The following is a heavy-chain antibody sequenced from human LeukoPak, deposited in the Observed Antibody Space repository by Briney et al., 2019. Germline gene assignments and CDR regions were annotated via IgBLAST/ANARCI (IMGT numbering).Heavy chain of an antibody. D-gene: IGHD3-9*01. J-gene: IGHJ5*02. CDR2: ISSSSSYI. Sequence: GGSLRLSSAASGFTFSSYIMNWLRPAPGKGLEWVSSISSSSSYIYYADSVKGPFTISRDNAKNSLYLQMNSLRAEDTAVYYSARATIFGWFDPWGQGTLVTVSS. CDR3: ARATIFGWFDP. CDR1: GFTFSSYI. V-gene: IGHV3-21*01.